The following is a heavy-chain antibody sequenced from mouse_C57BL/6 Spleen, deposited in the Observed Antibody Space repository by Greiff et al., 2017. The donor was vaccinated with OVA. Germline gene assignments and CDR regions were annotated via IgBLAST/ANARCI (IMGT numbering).Heavy chain of an antibody. CDR1: GFTFSSYA. CDR2: ISDGGSYT. Sequence: EVQGVESGGGLVKPGGSLKLSCAASGFTFSSYAMSWVRQTPEKRLEWVATISDGGSYTYYPDNVKGRFTISRDNAKNNLYLQMSQLKSEDTAMDYCARDLLLYAMDYWGQGTSVTVSA. V-gene: IGHV5-4*01. D-gene: IGHD2-10*01. J-gene: IGHJ4*01. CDR3: ARDLLLYAMDY.